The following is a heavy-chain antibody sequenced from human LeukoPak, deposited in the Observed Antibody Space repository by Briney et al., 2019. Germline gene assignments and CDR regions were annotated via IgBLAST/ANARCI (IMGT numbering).Heavy chain of an antibody. CDR3: ARASKGYSYGSNYYYYMDV. Sequence: ASVTVSCKASGYTFTGYYIHWVRQAPGQGLEWMGWINPNSDGTNYAQKLQGRVTMTTDTSTSTAYMELRSLRSDDTAVYYCARASKGYSYGSNYYYYMDVWGKGTTVTISS. V-gene: IGHV1-2*02. D-gene: IGHD5-18*01. J-gene: IGHJ6*03. CDR2: INPNSDGT. CDR1: GYTFTGYY.